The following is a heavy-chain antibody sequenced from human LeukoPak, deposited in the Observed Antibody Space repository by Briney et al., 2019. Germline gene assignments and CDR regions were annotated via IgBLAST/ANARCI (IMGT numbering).Heavy chain of an antibody. Sequence: PGGSLRLSCAASGFTFSSYEMNWVRQAPGKGLEWVSYISSSGSTIYYADSVKGRFTISRDNAKNSLYLQMNSLRAEDTAVYYCAREKRIQLWSPPAFDIWGQGTMVTVSS. CDR1: GFTFSSYE. J-gene: IGHJ3*02. CDR3: AREKRIQLWSPPAFDI. D-gene: IGHD5-18*01. V-gene: IGHV3-48*03. CDR2: ISSSGSTI.